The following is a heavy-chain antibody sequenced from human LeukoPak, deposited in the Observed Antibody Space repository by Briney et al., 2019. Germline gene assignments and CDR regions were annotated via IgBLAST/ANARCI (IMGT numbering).Heavy chain of an antibody. CDR3: ARGPIPTLGYCSSTSCYGGRYYYYGMDV. V-gene: IGHV4-34*01. Sequence: TSETLSLTCAVYGGSFSGYYWSWIRQPPGKGLEWIGEINHSGSTNYNPSLKSRVTISVDTSKNQFSLKLSSVTAADTAVHYCARGPIPTLGYCSSTSCYGGRYYYYGMDVWGQGTTVTVSS. CDR1: GGSFSGYY. D-gene: IGHD2-2*01. CDR2: INHSGST. J-gene: IGHJ6*02.